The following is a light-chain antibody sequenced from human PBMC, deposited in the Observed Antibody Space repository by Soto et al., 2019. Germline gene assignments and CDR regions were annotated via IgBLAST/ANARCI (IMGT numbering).Light chain of an antibody. CDR1: QSVGSTY. V-gene: IGKV3D-20*02. J-gene: IGKJ1*01. Sequence: EIVLPQSPGTLALSPGERATLSCRASQSVGSTYLAWYQQKPGQAPRLLIFGASSRATGIPDRFSGSGSGTDFTLTISRLEPEDFAVYYCQQRSNWPPWTFGQGTKVDIK. CDR2: GAS. CDR3: QQRSNWPPWT.